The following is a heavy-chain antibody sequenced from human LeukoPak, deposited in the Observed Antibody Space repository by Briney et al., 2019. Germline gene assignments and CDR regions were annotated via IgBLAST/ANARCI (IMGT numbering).Heavy chain of an antibody. CDR1: GGSFRGYY. J-gene: IGHJ3*02. CDR3: ARHLTGQRAFDI. Sequence: SETLSLTCAVYGGSFRGYYWSWIRQPPGKGLEWIGEIIPGGSASYIPSLKSRVTMSVDTSKNQFSLKLNFVTAAGTAVYYCARHLTGQRAFDIWGQGTLVTVSS. V-gene: IGHV4-34*12. CDR2: IIPGGSA.